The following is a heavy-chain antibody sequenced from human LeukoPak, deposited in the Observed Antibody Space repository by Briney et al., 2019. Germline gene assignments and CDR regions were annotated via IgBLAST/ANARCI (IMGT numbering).Heavy chain of an antibody. CDR2: ITGNGVTA. CDR1: EFTSSSPG. CDR3: AKSMTLQWRGFFDL. J-gene: IGHJ2*01. V-gene: IGHV3-23*01. D-gene: IGHD6-19*01. Sequence: GGSLRLSCAGSEFTSSSPGMTWVRQAPGKGLEWVSSITGNGVTAYYADSVRGRFTISRDNSKNTLYLQKNSLRADDTAIYYCAKSMTLQWRGFFDLWGRGTHVTDSS.